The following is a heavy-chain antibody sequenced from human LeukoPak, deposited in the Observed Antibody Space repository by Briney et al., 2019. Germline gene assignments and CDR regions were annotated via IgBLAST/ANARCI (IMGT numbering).Heavy chain of an antibody. CDR1: GFTFSSYG. V-gene: IGHV3-48*01. J-gene: IGHJ4*02. D-gene: IGHD3-22*01. CDR2: ISGSSSTI. Sequence: GGSLRLSCAASGFTFSSYGMHWVRQAPGKGLEWGSYISGSSSTIYYADSVKGRFTISRDNGKNTLYLQMNSLRAEDTAVYYCARGSTYYDSSGQVPFDYWGQGTLVTVSS. CDR3: ARGSTYYDSSGQVPFDY.